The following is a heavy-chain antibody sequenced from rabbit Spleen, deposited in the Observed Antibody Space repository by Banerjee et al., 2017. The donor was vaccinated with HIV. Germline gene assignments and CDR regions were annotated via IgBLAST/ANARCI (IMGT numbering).Heavy chain of an antibody. Sequence: LEESGGGLVKPGGTLTLTCTVSGFSFSSNWICWVRQAPGKGLEWIACIDTNDGDTDYAIWPKGRFTISKTSSTTVTLQMTSLTAADTATYFCARNYVNAFDPWGPGTLVTVS. CDR1: GFSFSSNW. J-gene: IGHJ2*01. CDR2: IDTNDGDT. CDR3: ARNYVNAFDP. D-gene: IGHD1-1*01. V-gene: IGHV1S45*01.